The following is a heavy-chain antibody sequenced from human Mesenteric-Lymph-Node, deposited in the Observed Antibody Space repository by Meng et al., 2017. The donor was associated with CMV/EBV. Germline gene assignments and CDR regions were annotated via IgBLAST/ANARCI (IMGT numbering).Heavy chain of an antibody. D-gene: IGHD3-16*01. CDR3: ARDRLGARDAFDV. Sequence: ASVKVSCKTSGYPFISYGISWVRQAPGQGLEWMGIINPGGGSTDYAQKFQGRLTMTRDTSTTTFYMELSSLRSEDTAVYFCARDRLGARDAFDVWGQGTMVTVSS. CDR1: GYPFISYG. V-gene: IGHV1-46*01. J-gene: IGHJ3*01. CDR2: INPGGGST.